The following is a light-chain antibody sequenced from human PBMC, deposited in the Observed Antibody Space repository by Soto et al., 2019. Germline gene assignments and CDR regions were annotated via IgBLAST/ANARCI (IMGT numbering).Light chain of an antibody. CDR3: QLYSGSPWT. V-gene: IGKV3-20*01. Sequence: EIALTQSPGTLSLSPGERATLSCKASQSVSSSYLAWYQQKPGQAPRLLIYGASSRATGIPDRFSGSGSGTDFTLTISRLEPEDFAVYYCQLYSGSPWTFGQGTKVEIK. J-gene: IGKJ1*01. CDR2: GAS. CDR1: QSVSSSY.